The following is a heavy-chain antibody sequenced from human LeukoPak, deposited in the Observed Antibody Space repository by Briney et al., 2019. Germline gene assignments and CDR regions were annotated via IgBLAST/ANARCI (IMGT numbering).Heavy chain of an antibody. D-gene: IGHD2-2*01. CDR1: GGSISSSSYY. V-gene: IGHV4-39*07. CDR3: ARATCSSTSCPFDY. J-gene: IGHJ4*02. CDR2: IYYSGST. Sequence: SETLSLTCTVSGGSISSSSYYWGWIRQPPGKGLEWIGSIYYSGSTYYNPSLKSRVTISVDTSKNQFSLKLSSLTAADTAVYYCARATCSSTSCPFDYWGQGTLVTVSS.